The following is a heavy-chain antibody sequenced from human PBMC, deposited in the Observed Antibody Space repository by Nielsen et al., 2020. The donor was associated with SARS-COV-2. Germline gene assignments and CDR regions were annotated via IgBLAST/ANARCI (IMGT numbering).Heavy chain of an antibody. CDR2: ISSSSAYI. CDR1: GFTFSSYW. CDR3: ARDHRPGGYGMDV. J-gene: IGHJ6*02. D-gene: IGHD3-10*01. V-gene: IGHV3-21*01. Sequence: GGSLRLSCAASGFTFSSYWMHWVRQAPGKGLEWVSCISSSSAYIYYADSVKGRFTISRDNAKNSLYLQMNSLRVEDTAIHYCARDHRPGGYGMDVWGQGTTVTVSS.